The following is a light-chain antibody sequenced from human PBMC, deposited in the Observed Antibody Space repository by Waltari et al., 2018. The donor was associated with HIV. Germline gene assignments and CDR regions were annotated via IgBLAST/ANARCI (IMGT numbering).Light chain of an antibody. CDR3: QQYNSDPS. CDR1: QDVSNW. V-gene: IGKV1-5*03. J-gene: IGKJ5*01. Sequence: DIHMTQSPSTLSAFIGERVNITCRASQDVSNWLAWDQQKLGKAPKLLIHKASVLENGVSLRFSGSGFGTEFTLIIDSLEPDDFATYYCQQYNSDPSFGQGTRLEMK. CDR2: KAS.